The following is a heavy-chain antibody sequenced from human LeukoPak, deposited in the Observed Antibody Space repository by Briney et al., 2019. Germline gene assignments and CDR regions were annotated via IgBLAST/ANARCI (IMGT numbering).Heavy chain of an antibody. V-gene: IGHV5-51*01. CDR3: ARHSRETEGGWLDP. Sequence: GESLKISCEGSGYTFTSYWIGWVRQMPRKGLEWIGIIYPGNSDTTYSPSFQGQVTISADKSITTAYLQWNGLKASDTAMYYCARHSRETEGGWLDPWGRGTLVTVSS. D-gene: IGHD3-16*01. CDR1: GYTFTSYW. CDR2: IYPGNSDT. J-gene: IGHJ5*02.